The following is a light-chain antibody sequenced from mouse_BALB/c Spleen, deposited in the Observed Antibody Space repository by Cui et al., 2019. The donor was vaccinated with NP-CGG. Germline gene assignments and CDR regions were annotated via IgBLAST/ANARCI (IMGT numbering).Light chain of an antibody. CDR1: IGAVTTTNY. V-gene: IGLV1*01. Sequence: QAVVTQESALTTSPGKTVTLTCRSSIGAVTTTNYANWVQEKPDHLFTGLIGGTNNRAPGVPARFSGSLIGEKAALTITGAQTEDEAIYFCVLWYSNHWVFGGGTKLTVL. J-gene: IGLJ1*01. CDR3: VLWYSNHWV. CDR2: GTN.